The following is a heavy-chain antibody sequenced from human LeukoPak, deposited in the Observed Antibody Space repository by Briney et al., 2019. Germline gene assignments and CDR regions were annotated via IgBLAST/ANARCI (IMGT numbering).Heavy chain of an antibody. D-gene: IGHD5-18*01. Sequence: PSETLSLTCTVSGGSISSYYWSWIRQPPGKGLEWIGYIYYSGSTNYNPSLKSRVTISVDTSKNQFSLKLSSVTAADTAVYYCARLQLGAKYYFDYWGQGTLVTVSS. CDR2: IYYSGST. J-gene: IGHJ4*02. V-gene: IGHV4-59*01. CDR3: ARLQLGAKYYFDY. CDR1: GGSISSYY.